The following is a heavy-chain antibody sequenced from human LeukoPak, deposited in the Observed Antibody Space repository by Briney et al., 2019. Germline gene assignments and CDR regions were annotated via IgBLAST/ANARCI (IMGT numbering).Heavy chain of an antibody. V-gene: IGHV3-30*18. CDR3: AKDLGDGYPHYAFDI. CDR1: GFTFSSYG. J-gene: IGHJ3*02. Sequence: GGSLRLSCAASGFTFSSYGMHWVRQAPGKGLEWVAVISYDGSNKYYADSVKGRFTISRDNSKNTLYLQMNSLRAEDTAVYYCAKDLGDGYPHYAFDIWGQGTMVTVSS. D-gene: IGHD5-24*01. CDR2: ISYDGSNK.